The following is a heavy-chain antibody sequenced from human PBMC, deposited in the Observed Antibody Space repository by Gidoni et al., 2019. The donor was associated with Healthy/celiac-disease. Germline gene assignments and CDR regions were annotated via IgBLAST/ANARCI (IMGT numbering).Heavy chain of an antibody. J-gene: IGHJ4*02. Sequence: EVQLVESGGGVVRPGGSLRLSCAASGFTFDDYGMSWVRQAPGKGLEWVSGINWNGGSTGYADSVKGRFTISRDNAKNSLYLQMNSLRAEDTALYHCARDGHYYDSSKIWDYWGQGTLVTVSS. D-gene: IGHD3-22*01. CDR2: INWNGGST. V-gene: IGHV3-20*01. CDR3: ARDGHYYDSSKIWDY. CDR1: GFTFDDYG.